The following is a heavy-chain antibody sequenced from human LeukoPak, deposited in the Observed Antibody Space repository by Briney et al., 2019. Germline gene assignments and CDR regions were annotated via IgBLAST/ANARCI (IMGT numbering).Heavy chain of an antibody. Sequence: GGSLRLSCAASGFTFSSYGMHWVRQAPGKGLEWVAAISRDESNKYYADSVKGRFTISRDKSKNTLSLQMNSLRAEDTAVYYCAKDMGSGSYATTFDYWGQGTLVTVSS. CDR1: GFTFSSYG. CDR3: AKDMGSGSYATTFDY. D-gene: IGHD1-26*01. J-gene: IGHJ4*02. CDR2: ISRDESNK. V-gene: IGHV3-30*18.